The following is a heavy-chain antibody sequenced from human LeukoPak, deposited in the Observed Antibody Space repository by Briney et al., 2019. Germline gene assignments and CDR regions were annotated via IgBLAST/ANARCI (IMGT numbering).Heavy chain of an antibody. D-gene: IGHD5-24*01. J-gene: IGHJ4*02. CDR1: GFNFDNFA. V-gene: IGHV3-30*04. CDR3: ARPSPPGDGYNPPDH. Sequence: SGKSLTLSCVVSGFNFDNFAMHWVRQPLGKGLEWVAVISHDGRTKYYADSMKGRITISRDNSKNTLFLQMNNLRGEDTAVYFCARPSPPGDGYNPPDHWGQGTLVTVSS. CDR2: ISHDGRTK.